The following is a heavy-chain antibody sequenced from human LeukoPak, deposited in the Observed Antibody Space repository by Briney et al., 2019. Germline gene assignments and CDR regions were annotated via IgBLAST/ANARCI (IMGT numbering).Heavy chain of an antibody. CDR1: GFTFSSHA. Sequence: GGSLRLSCAVSGFTFSSHAMTWVRQAPGKGLEWVSGISISGDVTYYADSVQGRFIISRDNSKNTGYLQMDSLRVDDTAVYYCANEEVPNDYWGQGTLVTVSS. CDR3: ANEEVPNDY. V-gene: IGHV3-23*01. CDR2: ISISGDVT. D-gene: IGHD4/OR15-4a*01. J-gene: IGHJ4*02.